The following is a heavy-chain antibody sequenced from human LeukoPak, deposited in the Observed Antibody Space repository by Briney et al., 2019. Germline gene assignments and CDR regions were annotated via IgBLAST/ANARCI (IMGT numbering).Heavy chain of an antibody. CDR2: IHQDGNEK. D-gene: IGHD2-15*01. V-gene: IGHV3-7*04. CDR3: ARGDKFSGDY. Sequence: PGGSLRLSCAASGFTFSTYWMSWVRQARGKGLEWVANIHQDGNEKYYVDSVKGRFTISRDNAKNSLYLQMHSLRAEDTAVYYCARGDKFSGDYWGQGTLVTVSS. CDR1: GFTFSTYW. J-gene: IGHJ4*02.